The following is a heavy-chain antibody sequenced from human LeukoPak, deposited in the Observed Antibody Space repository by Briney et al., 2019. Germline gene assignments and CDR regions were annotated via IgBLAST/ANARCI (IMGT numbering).Heavy chain of an antibody. J-gene: IGHJ6*02. CDR1: GFTFSDSY. D-gene: IGHD3-22*01. CDR3: ARSIGSYYPMDV. V-gene: IGHV3-11*01. Sequence: GGSLRLSCVACGFTFSDSYINWIRHAPGGGLEWVSYISGSGSDFYYADSVKGRFTISTDNANNSLYLQMNSLRAEDTAVYYCARSIGSYYPMDVWGQGTTVTVSS. CDR2: ISGSGSDF.